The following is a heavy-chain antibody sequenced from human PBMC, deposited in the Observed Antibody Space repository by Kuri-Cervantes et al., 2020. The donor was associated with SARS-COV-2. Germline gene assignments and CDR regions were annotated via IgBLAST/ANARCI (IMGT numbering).Heavy chain of an antibody. CDR1: GYTFTSYY. CDR3: ARYEIGERDSSSSYDY. Sequence: ASVKVSCKASGYTFTSYYMHWVRQAPGQGLEWMGIINPSGGSTSYAQKFQGRVTMTRDTSTSTVYMELSSLRSDDTAVYYCARYEIGERDSSSSYDYWGQGTLVTVSS. J-gene: IGHJ4*02. V-gene: IGHV1-46*01. D-gene: IGHD6-6*01. CDR2: INPSGGST.